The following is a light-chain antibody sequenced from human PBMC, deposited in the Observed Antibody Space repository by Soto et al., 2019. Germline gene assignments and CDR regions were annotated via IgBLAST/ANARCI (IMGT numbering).Light chain of an antibody. CDR2: GNN. CDR1: NSNIGAGSD. V-gene: IGLV1-40*01. Sequence: QLVLTQPPSVSGAPGQRATFSCTGSNSNIGAGSDVHWYQHLPGRAPKLLISGNNNRPSGVSDRFSAFKSGTSASLAITGLQAEDEADYYCLSYDSSLSGWVFGGGTKLTVL. CDR3: LSYDSSLSGWV. J-gene: IGLJ3*02.